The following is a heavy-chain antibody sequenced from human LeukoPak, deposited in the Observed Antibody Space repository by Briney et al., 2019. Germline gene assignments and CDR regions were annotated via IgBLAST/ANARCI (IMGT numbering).Heavy chain of an antibody. CDR3: ARIGYDRPDVDD. CDR1: GDSVSSNTAT. Sequence: SQTLSLTCAISGDSVSSNTATWNWIRQSPSRGLEWLGRTYYRSKWYNDYAVSVKSRITINADTSKNQFSLHLNSVTPEDTAVYYCARIGYDRPDVDDWGQGTLVTVSS. CDR2: TYYRSKWYN. J-gene: IGHJ4*02. V-gene: IGHV6-1*01. D-gene: IGHD5-12*01.